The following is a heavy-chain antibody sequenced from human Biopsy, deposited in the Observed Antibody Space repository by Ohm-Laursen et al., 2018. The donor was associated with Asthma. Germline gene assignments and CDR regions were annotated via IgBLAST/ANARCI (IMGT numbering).Heavy chain of an antibody. CDR3: AKVRSDWVITESFDY. CDR2: ISWNSATI. V-gene: IGHV3-9*01. J-gene: IGHJ4*02. CDR1: GFKFDEYT. D-gene: IGHD3-22*01. Sequence: SLRLSCAASGFKFDEYTMHWVRQAPGKGLEWVSGISWNSATIGYADSVEGRFTISRDNAKNSVFLHMDGLRPEDTAFYYCAKVRSDWVITESFDYWGQGVLVTVSS.